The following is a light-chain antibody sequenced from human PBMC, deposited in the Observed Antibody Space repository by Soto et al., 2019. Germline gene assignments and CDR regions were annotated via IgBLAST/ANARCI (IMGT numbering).Light chain of an antibody. CDR1: SSDVGGYNY. J-gene: IGLJ3*02. Sequence: QSALTQPASVFGSPGQSITISCTGTSSDVGGYNYVSWYQQHPGKAPKLMIYDVSNRPSGVSNRFSGSKSGNTASLTISGLQAEDEADYYCSSYTGSSTLGVFGGGTKLTVL. CDR2: DVS. CDR3: SSYTGSSTLGV. V-gene: IGLV2-14*01.